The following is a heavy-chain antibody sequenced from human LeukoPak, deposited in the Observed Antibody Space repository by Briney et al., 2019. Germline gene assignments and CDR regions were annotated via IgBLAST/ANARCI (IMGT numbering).Heavy chain of an antibody. Sequence: ASVKVSCKASGYTFTSYAMNWVRQAPGQGLEWMGWINTNTGNPTYAQGFTGRFVFSLDTSVSTAYLQISSLKAEDTAVYYCARELDYDILTGYLHWGQGTLVTVSS. D-gene: IGHD3-9*01. J-gene: IGHJ4*02. CDR2: INTNTGNP. V-gene: IGHV7-4-1*02. CDR1: GYTFTSYA. CDR3: ARELDYDILTGYLH.